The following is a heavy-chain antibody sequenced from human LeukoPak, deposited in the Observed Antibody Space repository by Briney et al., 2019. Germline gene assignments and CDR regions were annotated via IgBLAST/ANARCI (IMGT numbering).Heavy chain of an antibody. CDR1: GGSISSYY. Sequence: SETLSLTCTVSGGSISSYYRSWIRQPPGKGLEWIGYIYYSGSTNYNPSLKSRVTISVDTSKNQFSLKLSSVTAADTAVYYCARVRGYSGYDRVFDYWGQGTLVTVSS. J-gene: IGHJ4*02. V-gene: IGHV4-59*01. CDR3: ARVRGYSGYDRVFDY. D-gene: IGHD5-12*01. CDR2: IYYSGST.